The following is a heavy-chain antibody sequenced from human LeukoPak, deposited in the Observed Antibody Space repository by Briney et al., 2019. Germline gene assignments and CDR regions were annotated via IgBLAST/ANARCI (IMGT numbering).Heavy chain of an antibody. CDR1: GYRFTTYW. V-gene: IGHV5-51*01. Sequence: RGESLKISCKGSGYRFTTYWIGWVRQMPGKGLEWMGIIYPGDSDTRYSPSFQGQVTISADESINTAYLQWSSLKASDTAIHYCARFSGDNAFDIWGQGTMVTVSS. D-gene: IGHD2-21*02. CDR3: ARFSGDNAFDI. J-gene: IGHJ3*02. CDR2: IYPGDSDT.